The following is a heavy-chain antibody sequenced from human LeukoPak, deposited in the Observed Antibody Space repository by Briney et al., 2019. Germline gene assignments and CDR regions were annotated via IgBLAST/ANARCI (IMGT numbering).Heavy chain of an antibody. J-gene: IGHJ5*02. CDR1: GFTFSSYW. CDR2: IKQDGSEK. D-gene: IGHD5-12*01. CDR3: AFHTSGYDSFDP. Sequence: PGGSLRLSCAASGFTFSSYWMSWVRQAPGKGLEWVANIKQDGSEKYYVDSVKGRFTISRDNSKNTLYLQMNSLRAEDTAVYYCAFHTSGYDSFDPWGQGTLVTVSS. V-gene: IGHV3-7*01.